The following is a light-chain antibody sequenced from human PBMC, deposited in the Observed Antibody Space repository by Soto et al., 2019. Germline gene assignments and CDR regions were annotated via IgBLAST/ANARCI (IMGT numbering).Light chain of an antibody. CDR3: QQYGSSPRT. CDR1: QSVSSSS. CDR2: GAS. J-gene: IGKJ1*01. V-gene: IGKV3-20*01. Sequence: ENVLTHSPGTLSLSPWEIATLFCGASQSVSSSSLACYQQKPGQAPRLLMYGASSRATGIPDRFSGSGSGTDFTHTIRTLEPEDFAVYYCQQYGSSPRTFGQGTKVDIK.